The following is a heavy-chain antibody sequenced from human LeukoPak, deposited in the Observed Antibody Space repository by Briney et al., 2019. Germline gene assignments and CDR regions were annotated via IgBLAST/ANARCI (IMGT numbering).Heavy chain of an antibody. Sequence: SVKVSCKASGGTFSSYAISWVRQAPGQGLEWMGGIIPIFGTANYAQKFQGRVTITADESTSTAYMELSSLRSEDTAVHYCARAADYYDSSGYYGYWGQGTLVTVSS. D-gene: IGHD3-22*01. V-gene: IGHV1-69*13. J-gene: IGHJ4*02. CDR2: IIPIFGTA. CDR1: GGTFSSYA. CDR3: ARAADYYDSSGYYGY.